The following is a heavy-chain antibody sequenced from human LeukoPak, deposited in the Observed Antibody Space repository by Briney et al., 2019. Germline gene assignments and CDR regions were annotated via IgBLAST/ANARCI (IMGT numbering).Heavy chain of an antibody. V-gene: IGHV3-21*01. Sequence: PGGSLRLSCAASGFTFSSYSMHWVRQAPGKGLEWVASITSNSSNIYYADSVKGRFTISRDNAKNSLHLQMNSLRAEDTAVYYCARGVTYQPLLGYWGEGTLVTVSS. D-gene: IGHD2-2*01. CDR2: ITSNSSNI. CDR1: GFTFSSYS. J-gene: IGHJ4*02. CDR3: ARGVTYQPLLGY.